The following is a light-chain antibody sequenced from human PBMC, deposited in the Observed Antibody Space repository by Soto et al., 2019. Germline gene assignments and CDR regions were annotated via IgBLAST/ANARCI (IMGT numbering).Light chain of an antibody. CDR1: RSVGSN. Sequence: MTQSPSTLSASVGDRVTLTCRASRSVGSNLAWYQQKPGQAPRLLMYGASTRATGIPARFSGSGSGTEFTLTISSLQSEDFAVYYCQQYNNWPPYTFGQGTRLEIK. J-gene: IGKJ5*01. V-gene: IGKV3-15*01. CDR3: QQYNNWPPYT. CDR2: GAS.